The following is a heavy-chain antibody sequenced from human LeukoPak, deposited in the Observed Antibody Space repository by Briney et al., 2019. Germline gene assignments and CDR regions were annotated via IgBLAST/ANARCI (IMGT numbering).Heavy chain of an antibody. D-gene: IGHD3-22*01. V-gene: IGHV4-59*01. Sequence: PSETLSLTCTVSGGSISSYYWSWIRQPPGKGLEWIGYIYYSGSTNYNPSLKSRVTISVDTSKNQFSLKLSSVTAADTAVYYCARSRGYYYDSSGYFDYWGQGTLVTVSS. CDR2: IYYSGST. CDR1: GGSISSYY. CDR3: ARSRGYYYDSSGYFDY. J-gene: IGHJ4*02.